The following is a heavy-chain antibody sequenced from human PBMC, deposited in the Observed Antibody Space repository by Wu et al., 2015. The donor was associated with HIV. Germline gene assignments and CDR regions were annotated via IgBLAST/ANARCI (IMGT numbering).Heavy chain of an antibody. V-gene: IGHV1-69*12. D-gene: IGHD2-21*02. J-gene: IGHJ3*02. Sequence: QVQLVQSGAEVKKPGSSVKVSCKASGGTFSSYAISWVRQAPGQGLEWMGGIILYFGQANYARKFQGRVTITADESTNTSYMELTSLTSEDTAIYYCATVLRTADPDAFDIWGQGTMVTVSS. CDR1: GGTFSSYA. CDR3: ATVLRTADPDAFDI. CDR2: IILYFGQA.